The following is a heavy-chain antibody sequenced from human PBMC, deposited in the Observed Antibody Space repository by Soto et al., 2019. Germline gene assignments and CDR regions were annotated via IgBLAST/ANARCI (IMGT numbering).Heavy chain of an antibody. D-gene: IGHD2-2*01. CDR1: GFTFSSYW. CDR2: IKQDGSEK. J-gene: IGHJ4*02. Sequence: GGSLRLSCAASGFTFSSYWMSWVRQAPGKGLEWVANIKQDGSEKYYVDSVKGRFTISRDNAKNSLYLQMNSLRAEDMAVYYCAREVTRSLGYCSSTSCSAFDYWGQGTLVTVSS. CDR3: AREVTRSLGYCSSTSCSAFDY. V-gene: IGHV3-7*01.